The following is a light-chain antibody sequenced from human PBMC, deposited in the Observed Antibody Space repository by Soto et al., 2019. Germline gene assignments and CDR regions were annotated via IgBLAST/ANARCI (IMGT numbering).Light chain of an antibody. CDR2: GPA. Sequence: TNSPVSLSLSPGKTATLSGSGSQSVRSHLAWFQQKPGQPPRLLIYGPAGRAAGSPDRFSGSGSGTAFTLTISRLEPEDFAVYFWQQYDKSPPITFGQGTRLEVK. CDR3: QQYDKSPPIT. CDR1: QSVRSH. V-gene: IGKV3-20*01. J-gene: IGKJ5*01.